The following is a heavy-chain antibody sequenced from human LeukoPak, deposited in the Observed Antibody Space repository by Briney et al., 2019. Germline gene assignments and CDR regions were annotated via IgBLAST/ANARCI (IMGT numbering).Heavy chain of an antibody. D-gene: IGHD3-10*01. V-gene: IGHV3-23*01. CDR1: GFTFTTYA. CDR2: INGADTGT. J-gene: IGHJ4*02. CDR3: AKGLYYYYASGSYTLGF. Sequence: GGSLRLSCAASGFTFTTYAMTWVRQAPGKGLELVSSINGADTGTNYADSVKGRFTISRDNSKNTLYLQMSSLRAEDTAVYYCAKGLYYYYASGSYTLGFWGQGTQVTVSS.